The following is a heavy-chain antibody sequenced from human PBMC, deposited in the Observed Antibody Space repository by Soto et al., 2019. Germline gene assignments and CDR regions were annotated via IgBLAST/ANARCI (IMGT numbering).Heavy chain of an antibody. J-gene: IGHJ4*02. CDR1: GFTFSTYT. D-gene: IGHD1-20*01. CDR3: ARDLPEVLNPTDHPMFDY. CDR2: IKSDGSST. Sequence: GGSLRLSCAASGFTFSTYTMNWVRQDPGKGLVWVARIKSDGSSTAYADSVKGRFTISRDNAKNTLYLQMNSLRVEDTAVYYCARDLPEVLNPTDHPMFDYWGQGTLVTVSS. V-gene: IGHV3-74*01.